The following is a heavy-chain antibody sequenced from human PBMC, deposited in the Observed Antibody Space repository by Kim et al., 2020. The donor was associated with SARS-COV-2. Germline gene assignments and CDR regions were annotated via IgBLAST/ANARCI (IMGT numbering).Heavy chain of an antibody. CDR1: GFTFSSYG. D-gene: IGHD6-25*01. CDR3: AKDLDSSAALDY. CDR2: ISYDGSNK. J-gene: IGHJ4*02. V-gene: IGHV3-30*18. Sequence: GGSLRLSCAASGFTFSSYGMHWVRQAPGKGLEWVAVISYDGSNKYYADSVKGRFTISRDNSKNTLYLQMNSLRAADTAVYYCAKDLDSSAALDYWGQGTL.